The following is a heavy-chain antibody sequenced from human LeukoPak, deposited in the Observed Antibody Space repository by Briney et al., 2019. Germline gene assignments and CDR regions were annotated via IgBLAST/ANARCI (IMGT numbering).Heavy chain of an antibody. CDR3: ARLNIIGSSPVHHFDY. CDR2: IHYSGST. J-gene: IGHJ4*02. Sequence: SETLSLTCTVSGGSISGYYWSWIRQPPGKALEYIAYIHYSGSTESDYNPSLKSRVTISVDTSKNQFSLKLRSVTAADTAVYYCARLNIIGSSPVHHFDYWGQGTLVTVSS. CDR1: GGSISGYY. D-gene: IGHD6-13*01. V-gene: IGHV4-59*08.